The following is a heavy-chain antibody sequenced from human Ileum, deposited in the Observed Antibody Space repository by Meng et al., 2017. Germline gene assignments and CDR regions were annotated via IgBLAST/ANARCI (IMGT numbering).Heavy chain of an antibody. J-gene: IGHJ4*02. D-gene: IGHD5-12*01. Sequence: GEFPKISRAASGFTFSSHWMHWVRQAPGKGLEWVSRINPDGSSTAYADSVKGRFTISRDNAKNTLYLQLNSLRGEDTAVYYCTRDFDSGYGLWGQGTLVTVSS. CDR2: INPDGSST. CDR3: TRDFDSGYGL. CDR1: GFTFSSHW. V-gene: IGHV3-74*01.